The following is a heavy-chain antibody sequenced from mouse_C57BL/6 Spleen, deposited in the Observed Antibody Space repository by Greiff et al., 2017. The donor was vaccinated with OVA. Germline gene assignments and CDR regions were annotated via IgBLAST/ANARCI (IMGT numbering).Heavy chain of an antibody. J-gene: IGHJ3*01. CDR1: GYSIPSSW. D-gene: IGHD2-1*01. CDR2: ILTGSGSI. CDR3: ERWGGNYVGFAY. Sequence: QVQLQQSGAELLQPRPSVTLSSKATGYSIPSSWTGRVKQSSGHGLEWMGEILTGSGSINYNVKFKGQATFTADTSSNTAYMQFSSLTTEDSAICYCERWGGNYVGFAYWGQVTLVTVSA. V-gene: IGHV1-9*01.